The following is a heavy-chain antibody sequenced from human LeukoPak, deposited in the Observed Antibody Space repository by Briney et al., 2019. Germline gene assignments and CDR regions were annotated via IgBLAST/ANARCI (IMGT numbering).Heavy chain of an antibody. CDR1: GFTVSSSY. V-gene: IGHV3-53*01. CDR2: LYSGGTT. CDR3: TTVRGSSYQYFQR. D-gene: IGHD6-13*01. Sequence: PGGSLRLSCAASGFTVSSSYMGWVRQPPGKGLEYVSVLYSGGTTYFADSVKGRFTISRDNSKNTLYLQMNSLRAEDTAVYYCTTVRGSSYQYFQRWGQGTLVTVSS. J-gene: IGHJ1*01.